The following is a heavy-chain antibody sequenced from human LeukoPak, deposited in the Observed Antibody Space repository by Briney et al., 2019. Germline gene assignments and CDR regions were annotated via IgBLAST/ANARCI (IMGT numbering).Heavy chain of an antibody. CDR3: ARGRRGYCSSTSCYTPYYYYGMDV. V-gene: IGHV3-21*01. D-gene: IGHD2-2*02. J-gene: IGHJ6*02. CDR1: GFTFSSYN. Sequence: GGSLRLSCAASGFTFSSYNMNWVRQAPGKGLEWVSSISSSSSYTYYADSVKGRFTISRDNAKNSLYLQMNSLRAEDTAVYYCARGRRGYCSSTSCYTPYYYYGMDVWGQGTTVTVSS. CDR2: ISSSSSYT.